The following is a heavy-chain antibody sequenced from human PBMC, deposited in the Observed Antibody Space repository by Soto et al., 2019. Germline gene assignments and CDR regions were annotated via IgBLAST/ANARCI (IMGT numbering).Heavy chain of an antibody. CDR3: ARRGAVAGIWFDH. D-gene: IGHD6-19*01. V-gene: IGHV5-10-1*01. Sequence: GESLKISCKGSGYSFTSYWISWVRQMPGKGLEWMGRIDPSDSYTNYSPSFQGRVTISADKSISTAYLQWSSLKASDTAMYYCARRGAVAGIWFDHWGQGTLVTVSS. J-gene: IGHJ5*02. CDR2: IDPSDSYT. CDR1: GYSFTSYW.